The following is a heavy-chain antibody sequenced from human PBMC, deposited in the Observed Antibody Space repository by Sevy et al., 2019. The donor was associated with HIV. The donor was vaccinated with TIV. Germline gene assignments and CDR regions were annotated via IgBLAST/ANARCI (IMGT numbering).Heavy chain of an antibody. CDR1: GFAFTNYYA. CDR2: ISFDESDK. Sequence: GGSLRLSCAASGFAFTNYYAMHWVRQAPGKGLEWVALISFDESDKYYTDSVKGRFTISRDNFKNTLYLQMNSLTTEDTAVYYCARPRANYVDNYFFYAMDVWGQGTTVTASS. D-gene: IGHD4-17*01. CDR3: ARPRANYVDNYFFYAMDV. J-gene: IGHJ6*02. V-gene: IGHV3-30-3*01.